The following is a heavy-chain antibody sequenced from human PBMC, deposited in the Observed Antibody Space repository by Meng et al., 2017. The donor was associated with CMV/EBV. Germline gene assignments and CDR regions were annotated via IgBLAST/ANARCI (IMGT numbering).Heavy chain of an antibody. CDR1: GFTFDDYA. CDR3: VKDWSVGSEDFDC. Sequence: GGSLRLSCAASGFTFDDYAMHWVRQAPGKGLEWVSGISWNSGSIGYADSVKGRFTISRDNAKNSLYLQMNSLRAEDTAVYYCVKDWSVGSEDFDCWGQGTLVTVSS. J-gene: IGHJ4*02. CDR2: ISWNSGSI. V-gene: IGHV3-9*01. D-gene: IGHD3-3*01.